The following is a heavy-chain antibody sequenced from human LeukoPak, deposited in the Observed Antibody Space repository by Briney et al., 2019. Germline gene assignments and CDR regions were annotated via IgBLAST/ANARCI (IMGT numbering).Heavy chain of an antibody. CDR2: IYYSGST. J-gene: IGHJ4*02. CDR1: DGSISSYY. V-gene: IGHV4-59*08. D-gene: IGHD6-19*01. CDR3: ARAGYSSGWFDY. Sequence: SETLSLTCTVSDGSISSYYWSWIRQPPGKGLEWIGYIYYSGSTNYNPSLKSRVTISVDTSKNQFSLKLSSVTAADTAVYYCARAGYSSGWFDYWGPGTLVTVSS.